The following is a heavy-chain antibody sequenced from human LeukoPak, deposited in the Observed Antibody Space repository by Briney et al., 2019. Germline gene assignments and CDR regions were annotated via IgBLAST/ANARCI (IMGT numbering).Heavy chain of an antibody. Sequence: GESLKISCKGSGYSFTSYWIGWVRQMPGKGLEWMGIIYPGDSHTRYSPSFQGQVTFSADKSINTAYLQWDSLKASDTAMYYCARQKQQLTPFDYWGQGTLVTVSS. D-gene: IGHD6-13*01. J-gene: IGHJ4*02. CDR1: GYSFTSYW. V-gene: IGHV5-51*01. CDR3: ARQKQQLTPFDY. CDR2: IYPGDSHT.